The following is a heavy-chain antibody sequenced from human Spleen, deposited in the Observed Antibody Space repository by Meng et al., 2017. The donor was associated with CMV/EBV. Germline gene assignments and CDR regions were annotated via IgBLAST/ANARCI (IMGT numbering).Heavy chain of an antibody. Sequence: ASVKVSCKASGYSFRSYGISWVRQAPGQGLEWMGWISPYNGDTNYAQKFQDRVTMTTDPSTSTAYMELRSLRSDDTAVYYCARGDWFDPWGQGTLVTVSS. J-gene: IGHJ5*02. CDR2: ISPYNGDT. V-gene: IGHV1-18*01. CDR3: ARGDWFDP. CDR1: GYSFRSYG.